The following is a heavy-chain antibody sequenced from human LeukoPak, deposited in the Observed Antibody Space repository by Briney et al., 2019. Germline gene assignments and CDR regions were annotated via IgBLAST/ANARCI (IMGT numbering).Heavy chain of an antibody. J-gene: IGHJ4*02. CDR1: GFTFSNYG. CDR2: ISYDGSNK. CDR3: ARDGSETYYDFWSGYPPAGYYDY. Sequence: GGSLRLSCAASGFTFSNYGMHWVRQAPGKGLEWVAIISYDGSNKNSADSVKGRFTISRDNSKNTLFLQMSSLRPEDTAVYYCARDGSETYYDFWSGYPPAGYYDYWGQGTLVTVSS. D-gene: IGHD3-3*01. V-gene: IGHV3-30*03.